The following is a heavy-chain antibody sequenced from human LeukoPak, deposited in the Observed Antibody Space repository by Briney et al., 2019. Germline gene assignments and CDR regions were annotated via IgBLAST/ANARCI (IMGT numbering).Heavy chain of an antibody. D-gene: IGHD3-3*01. CDR1: GYTFTSYA. CDR3: QRITIFGVVMDFDY. V-gene: IGHV1-3*01. Sequence: ASVKVSCNASGYTFTSYAMHWVRQAPGQRLEWMGWINAGNGNTKYSQKFQGRVTMTTDTSTSTAHMEVRSLRSDDTAVYYCQRITIFGVVMDFDYWGQGTLVTVSS. CDR2: INAGNGNT. J-gene: IGHJ4*02.